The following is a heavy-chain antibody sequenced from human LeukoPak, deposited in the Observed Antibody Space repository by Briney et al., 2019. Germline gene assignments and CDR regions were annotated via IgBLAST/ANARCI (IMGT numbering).Heavy chain of an antibody. Sequence: ASVKVSCKASGYTFTSYDINWVRQATGQELEWMGWMSPNSGNTGYAQKFQGRVTMTRNTSISTAYMELSSLRSEDTAVYYCARGGDGYSYYYYYMDVWGKGTTVTVSS. CDR3: ARGGDGYSYYYYYMDV. CDR2: MSPNSGNT. D-gene: IGHD5-24*01. CDR1: GYTFTSYD. J-gene: IGHJ6*03. V-gene: IGHV1-8*01.